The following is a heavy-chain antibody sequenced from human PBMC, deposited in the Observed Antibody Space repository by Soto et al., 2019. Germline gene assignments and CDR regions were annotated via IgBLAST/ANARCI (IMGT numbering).Heavy chain of an antibody. CDR1: GYTFTSYG. CDR3: ARDARYCTSATCYTGNGWFDP. Sequence: ASVKVSCKAAGYTFTSYGISWVRQAPGQGLEWMGWISAYNGNTIYAKKLQGRVTLTTDTSTSPAYVELRSLRSDDTAVYYCARDARYCTSATCYTGNGWFDPWGQGTQVTVSS. V-gene: IGHV1-18*01. CDR2: ISAYNGNT. D-gene: IGHD2-2*02. J-gene: IGHJ5*02.